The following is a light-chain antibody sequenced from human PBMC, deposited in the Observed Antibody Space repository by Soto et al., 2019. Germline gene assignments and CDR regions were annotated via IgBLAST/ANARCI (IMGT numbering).Light chain of an antibody. Sequence: ESVLTQSPGTLSLSPGERATLSCRASQSVSSIYLAWYQQKPGQAPRLLIYGASSRATGIPDRFSGSGSGTDFTLTISRLEPEDFAGYYCQQYGSSPPSWTFGQGTKVEIK. V-gene: IGKV3-20*01. CDR2: GAS. CDR3: QQYGSSPPSWT. CDR1: QSVSSIY. J-gene: IGKJ1*01.